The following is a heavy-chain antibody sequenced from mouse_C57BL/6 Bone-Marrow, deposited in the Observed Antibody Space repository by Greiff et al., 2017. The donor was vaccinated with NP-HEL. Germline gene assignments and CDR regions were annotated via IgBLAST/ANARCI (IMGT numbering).Heavy chain of an antibody. V-gene: IGHV3-6*01. CDR3: SIAGGYGYDEMDY. Sequence: EVQLQASGPGLVKPSQTLSLTCSVTGYSITSGYYWNWFRQFPGNKLEWMGYISYDGSNNYNPSLKNRIPITRDTSKNQFFLKLNSVTTEETATYYCSIAGGYGYDEMDYWGQGTSVTVSS. CDR2: ISYDGSN. CDR1: GYSITSGYY. D-gene: IGHD2-2*01. J-gene: IGHJ4*01.